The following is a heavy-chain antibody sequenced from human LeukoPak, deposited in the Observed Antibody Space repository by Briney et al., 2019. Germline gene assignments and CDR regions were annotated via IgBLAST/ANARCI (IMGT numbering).Heavy chain of an antibody. D-gene: IGHD3-22*01. CDR2: IYTSGST. CDR3: ARDTYHYDISGYYRLDY. J-gene: IGHJ4*02. V-gene: IGHV4-61*02. Sequence: SQTLSLTCTVSGGSISGGSYYWSWIRQPAGKGLEWIGRIYTSGSTNYNPSLNSRVTISVDTSKNQVSLKLTSVTAADPAVYYCARDTYHYDISGYYRLDYWGQGTLVTVSS. CDR1: GGSISGGSYY.